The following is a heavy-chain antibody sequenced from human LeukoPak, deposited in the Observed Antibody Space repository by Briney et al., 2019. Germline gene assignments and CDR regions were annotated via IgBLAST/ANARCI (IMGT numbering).Heavy chain of an antibody. J-gene: IGHJ5*02. D-gene: IGHD3-22*01. Sequence: WASVKVSCKASGYTFTSYGISWVRQAPGQGLEWMGWISAYNGNTNYAQKLQGRVTMTTDTSTSTAYMELRSLRSDDTAVYYCAQTHRGYYDSSGYYGAWGQGTLVTVSS. CDR1: GYTFTSYG. CDR3: AQTHRGYYDSSGYYGA. V-gene: IGHV1-18*01. CDR2: ISAYNGNT.